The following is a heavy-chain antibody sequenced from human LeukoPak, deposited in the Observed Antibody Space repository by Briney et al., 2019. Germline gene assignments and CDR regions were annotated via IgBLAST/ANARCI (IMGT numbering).Heavy chain of an antibody. D-gene: IGHD3-3*01. CDR3: AKSRLSGINDAFDI. V-gene: IGHV3-23*01. CDR1: GFTFSSHG. Sequence: GGSLRLSCAASGFTFSSHGMNWVRQAPGKGLEWVSGIIPSGHTTYYADSVRGRFTISRDNSRNTLYLQMNSLRAEDTAVYYCAKSRLSGINDAFDIWGQGTMVTVSS. J-gene: IGHJ3*02. CDR2: IIPSGHTT.